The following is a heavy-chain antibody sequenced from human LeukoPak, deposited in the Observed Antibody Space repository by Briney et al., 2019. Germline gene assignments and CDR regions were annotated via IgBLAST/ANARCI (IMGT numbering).Heavy chain of an antibody. CDR1: GGSISSYY. Sequence: PSETLSLTCTVSGGSISSYYWSWIRQPPGKGLEWIGYIYYGGSTNYNPSLKSRVTISVDTSKNQFSLKLSSVTAADTAVYYCACKKPDYASSGYYLADAFDIWGQGTMVTVSS. V-gene: IGHV4-59*08. CDR3: ACKKPDYASSGYYLADAFDI. J-gene: IGHJ3*02. CDR2: IYYGGST. D-gene: IGHD3-22*01.